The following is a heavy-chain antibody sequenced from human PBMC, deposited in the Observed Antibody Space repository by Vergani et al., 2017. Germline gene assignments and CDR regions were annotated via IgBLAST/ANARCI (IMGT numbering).Heavy chain of an antibody. CDR1: GFTFSSYA. J-gene: IGHJ6*03. D-gene: IGHD5-12*01. Sequence: EVQLLESGGGLVQPGGSLRLSCAASGFTFSSYAMSWVRQAPGKGLEWVSAISGSGGSTYYADSVKGRFTISRDNSKNTLYLQMNSLRAEDTAVYYCATSVVNGLRAYYYYYYMDVWGKGTTVTVSS. CDR2: ISGSGGST. CDR3: ATSVVNGLRAYYYYYYMDV. V-gene: IGHV3-23*01.